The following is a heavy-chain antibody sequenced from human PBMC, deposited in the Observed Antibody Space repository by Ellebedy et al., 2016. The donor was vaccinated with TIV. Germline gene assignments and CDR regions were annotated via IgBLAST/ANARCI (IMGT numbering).Heavy chain of an antibody. CDR3: AREGYSLLGGRAFDI. Sequence: GESLKISXAASGFTFSSYWMSWVRQAPGKGLEWVANIKQDGSEKYYVDSVKGRFTISRDNAKNSLYLQMNSLRAEDTAVYYCAREGYSLLGGRAFDIWGQGTMVTVSS. V-gene: IGHV3-7*01. D-gene: IGHD5-18*01. J-gene: IGHJ3*02. CDR2: IKQDGSEK. CDR1: GFTFSSYW.